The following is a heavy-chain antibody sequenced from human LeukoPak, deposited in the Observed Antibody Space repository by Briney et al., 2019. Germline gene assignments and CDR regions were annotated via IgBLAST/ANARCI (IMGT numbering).Heavy chain of an antibody. CDR2: INPNSGGT. V-gene: IGHV1-2*02. J-gene: IGHJ4*02. CDR3: ARDRGVAATIDFDY. D-gene: IGHD2-15*01. CDR1: GYTFTGYY. Sequence: ASVKVSCKASGYTFTGYYMHWVRQAPGQGLEWMGWINPNSGGTNYAQKFRGRVTMTRDTSISTAYMELSRLRSDDTAVYYCARDRGVAATIDFDYWGQGTLVTVSS.